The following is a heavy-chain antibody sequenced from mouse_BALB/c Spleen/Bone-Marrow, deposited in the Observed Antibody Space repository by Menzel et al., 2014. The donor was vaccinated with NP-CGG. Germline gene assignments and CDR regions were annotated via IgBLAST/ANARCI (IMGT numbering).Heavy chain of an antibody. CDR3: ARHYGSSVAMDC. CDR2: IYPGDGDT. Sequence: VQLQESGPELVKPGASVKISCKASGYAFSSSWMNWVKQRPGQGLEWIGRIYPGDGDTNYNGKFKGKDTLTADKSSSTAYMQLSSLTPVDSAVYFCARHYGSSVAMDCWGQGTSVTVSS. J-gene: IGHJ4*01. D-gene: IGHD1-1*01. CDR1: GYAFSSSW. V-gene: IGHV1-82*01.